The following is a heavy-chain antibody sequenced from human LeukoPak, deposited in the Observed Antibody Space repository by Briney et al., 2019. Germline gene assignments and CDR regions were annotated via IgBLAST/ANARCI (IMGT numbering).Heavy chain of an antibody. CDR1: GGSISSYY. Sequence: SETLSLTCTDSGGSISSYYWSWIRQPPGKGLEWIGYIYYSGSTNYNSSLKSRVTISVDTSKNQFSLKLSSVTAADTAVYYCARGIAAADLDYWGQGTLVTVSP. J-gene: IGHJ4*02. CDR2: IYYSGST. CDR3: ARGIAAADLDY. V-gene: IGHV4-59*01. D-gene: IGHD6-13*01.